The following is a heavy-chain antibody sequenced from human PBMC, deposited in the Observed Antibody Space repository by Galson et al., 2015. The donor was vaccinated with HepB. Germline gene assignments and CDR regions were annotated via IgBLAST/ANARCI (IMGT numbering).Heavy chain of an antibody. Sequence: SLRLSCAASGFTFSNYGMHWVRQAPGKGLEWVAVISYDGSNKYYADSVTGRFTISRDNSKNTLYLQMNSLRAGDTALYYCAKDPYLYSALAGTMAGFDYWGQGTLVTVSS. V-gene: IGHV3-30*18. J-gene: IGHJ4*02. CDR2: ISYDGSNK. D-gene: IGHD6-19*01. CDR1: GFTFSNYG. CDR3: AKDPYLYSALAGTMAGFDY.